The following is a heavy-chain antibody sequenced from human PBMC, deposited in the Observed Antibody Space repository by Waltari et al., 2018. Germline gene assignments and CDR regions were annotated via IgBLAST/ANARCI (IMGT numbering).Heavy chain of an antibody. V-gene: IGHV4-38-2*01. CDR2: VYHSGNT. CDR3: ARGAAAGSGPLIDY. Sequence: QVQLQESGPGLLNPSETLSLTCAVSGYSIRSGYYWGWVRQPPGKGLEWIGSVYHSGNTYYNPSLKSRLSISADTSNNQLSLKLSSVTAADTAGYYCARGAAAGSGPLIDYWGQGILVTVSS. D-gene: IGHD6-13*01. CDR1: GYSIRSGYY. J-gene: IGHJ4*02.